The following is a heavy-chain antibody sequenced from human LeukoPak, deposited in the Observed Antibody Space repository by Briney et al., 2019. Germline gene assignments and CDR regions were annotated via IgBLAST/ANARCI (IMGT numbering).Heavy chain of an antibody. J-gene: IGHJ4*02. Sequence: SETLSLTCAVYGGSFSGYYWSWIRQPPGKGLEWIGEINHRGSTNYNPSLKSRVTISVDTSKNQFSLNLSSVTAADTAVYYCARGGLVRRFDFWGQGIRVTVSS. CDR2: INHRGST. CDR3: ARGGLVRRFDF. CDR1: GGSFSGYY. V-gene: IGHV4-34*01. D-gene: IGHD3-10*01.